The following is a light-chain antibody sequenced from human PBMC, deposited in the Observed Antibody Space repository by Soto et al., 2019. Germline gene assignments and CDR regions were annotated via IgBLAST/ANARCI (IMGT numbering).Light chain of an antibody. J-gene: IGKJ1*01. V-gene: IGKV3-15*01. CDR2: GAS. Sequence: EIVMTQSPATLSVSPGERATLSCRASQSVSSNLAWYQQKPGQAPRLLIYGASTRATGIPARFSGSGSGTEFTLTISSLQSEDFEVYYHQQYNNWGGTFGQGTKVEIK. CDR1: QSVSSN. CDR3: QQYNNWGGT.